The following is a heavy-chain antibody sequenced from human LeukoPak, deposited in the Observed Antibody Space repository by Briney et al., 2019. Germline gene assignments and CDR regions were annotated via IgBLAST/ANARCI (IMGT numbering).Heavy chain of an antibody. V-gene: IGHV4-34*01. CDR1: GGSFSGYY. J-gene: IGHJ4*02. D-gene: IGHD3-22*01. CDR2: TNHSGST. CDR3: ARGPEYYDSSGYYFTHFDY. Sequence: NPSETLSLTCAVYGGSFSGYYWSWIRQPPGKGLEWIGETNHSGSTNYNPSLKSRVAISVDTSKNQFSLKLSSVTAADTAVYYCARGPEYYDSSGYYFTHFDYWGQGTLVTVSS.